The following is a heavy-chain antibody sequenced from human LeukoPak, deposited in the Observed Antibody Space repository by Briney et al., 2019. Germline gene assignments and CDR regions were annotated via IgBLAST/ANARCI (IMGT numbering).Heavy chain of an antibody. J-gene: IGHJ5*02. CDR1: GGSISSGSYY. Sequence: PSQTLSLTCTVSGGSISSGSYYWSWIRQPAGKGLEWIGRIYTSGSTNYNPSLKSRVTISVDTSKNQFSLKLSSVTAADTAVYYCARERGWFDPWGQGTLVTVSS. CDR3: ARERGWFDP. V-gene: IGHV4-61*02. D-gene: IGHD3-10*01. CDR2: IYTSGST.